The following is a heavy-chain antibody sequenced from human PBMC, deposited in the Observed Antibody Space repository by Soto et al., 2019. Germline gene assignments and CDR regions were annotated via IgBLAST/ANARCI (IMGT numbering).Heavy chain of an antibody. CDR1: GFTFSSYA. CDR2: ISYDGSNN. V-gene: IGHV3-30-3*01. CDR3: ARVGGLSGYYNAHYYYYGMGV. D-gene: IGHD3-9*01. Sequence: QLQLVESGGGVVQPGRSLRLSCAASGFTFSSYAMHWVRQAPGKGREWVAVISYDGSNNYYADSVKGRFTISRDNSKNRLELQMNRPRAEETAVHYCARVGGLSGYYNAHYYYYGMGVWGQGNKVTVSS. J-gene: IGHJ6*02.